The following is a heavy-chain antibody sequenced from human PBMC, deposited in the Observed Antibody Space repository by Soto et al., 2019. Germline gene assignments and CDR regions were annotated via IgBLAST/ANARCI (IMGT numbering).Heavy chain of an antibody. D-gene: IGHD4-17*01. J-gene: IGHJ6*02. CDR2: IRSKANSYAT. Sequence: PGGSLRLSCAASGFTFSCSAMHWVRQASGKGLEWVGRIRSKANSYATAYAASVKGRFTISRDDSKNTAYLQMNSLKTEDTAVYYCTRRTTVTPAYGMDVWGQGTTVTVSS. CDR3: TRRTTVTPAYGMDV. V-gene: IGHV3-73*01. CDR1: GFTFSCSA.